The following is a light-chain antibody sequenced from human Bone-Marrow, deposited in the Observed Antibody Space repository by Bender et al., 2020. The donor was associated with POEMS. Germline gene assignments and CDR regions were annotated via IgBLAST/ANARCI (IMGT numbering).Light chain of an antibody. Sequence: QSVLTQPPSVSGAPGQRVTISCTGSSSNTGSGYDINWYQHLPGTAPKLLIYGYNNRPSGVPDRFSGSKSGTSASLAITGLQAEDEGDYYCCSYAGSHIYYVFGSGTRVTVL. CDR1: SSNTGSGYD. J-gene: IGLJ1*01. CDR2: GYN. CDR3: CSYAGSHIYYV. V-gene: IGLV1-40*01.